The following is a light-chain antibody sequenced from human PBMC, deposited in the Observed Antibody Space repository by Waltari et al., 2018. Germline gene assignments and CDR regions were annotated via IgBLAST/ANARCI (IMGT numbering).Light chain of an antibody. V-gene: IGKV3-11*01. Sequence: EIVLTQPPATLSLSPGERATLSCGASQSVSSYLAWYQQKPGQAPKLLIYDASNRATGIPVRFSGSGSGTDFTLTISSLEPEDSAVYYCQQSRNWPLTFGGGTKVEIK. J-gene: IGKJ4*01. CDR2: DAS. CDR3: QQSRNWPLT. CDR1: QSVSSY.